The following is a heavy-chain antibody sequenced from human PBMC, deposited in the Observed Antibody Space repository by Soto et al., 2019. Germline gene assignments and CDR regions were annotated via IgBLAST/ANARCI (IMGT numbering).Heavy chain of an antibody. CDR3: AKLRRDWGDAFEL. Sequence: QVQLVQSGADVKKPGSSVKVSCKTSGGSFGSSAISWVRQAPAQGLEWMGEIIPVFDKANYAQNFQGRLTITAEELTETLFMELSSLRYEDPAVYFCAKLRRDWGDAFELWGLGTFVTVSS. D-gene: IGHD3-16*01. CDR2: IIPVFDKA. J-gene: IGHJ3*01. V-gene: IGHV1-69*01. CDR1: GGSFGSSA.